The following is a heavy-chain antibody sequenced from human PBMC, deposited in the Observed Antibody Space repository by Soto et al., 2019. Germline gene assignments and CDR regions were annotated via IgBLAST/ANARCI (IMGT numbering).Heavy chain of an antibody. CDR3: ASLPCDSPNCVPLDP. Sequence: QLQLQESGPGLVKPSETLSLTCTVSGGSINDDTYYWGWIRQPPGKGLEWIGSIYYSGTSSYNPSLKTRVTXPXXXSXXQLSLRLRSVPAADTAVYYCASLPCDSPNCVPLDPWGQGTLVIVSS. CDR1: GGSINDDTYY. D-gene: IGHD3-22*01. CDR2: IYYSGTS. V-gene: IGHV4-39*01. J-gene: IGHJ5*02.